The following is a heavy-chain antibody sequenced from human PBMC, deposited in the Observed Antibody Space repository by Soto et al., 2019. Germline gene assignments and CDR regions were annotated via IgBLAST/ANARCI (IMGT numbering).Heavy chain of an antibody. D-gene: IGHD2-15*01. CDR1: GYTFTSYA. CDR3: ARVGRDSYYYYYVMDV. CDR2: INAGNGNT. V-gene: IGHV1-3*01. Sequence: GASVKVSCKASGYTFTSYAMHWVRQAPGQRLEWMGWINAGNGNTKYSQKFQGRVTITRDTSASTAYMELSSLRSEDTAVYYCARVGRDSYYYYYVMDVWGQGTKVTLSS. J-gene: IGHJ6*02.